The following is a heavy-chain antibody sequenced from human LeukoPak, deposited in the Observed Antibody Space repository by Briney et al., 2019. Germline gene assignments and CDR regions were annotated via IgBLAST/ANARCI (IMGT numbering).Heavy chain of an antibody. CDR3: ARITGTTLGY. V-gene: IGHV4-34*01. CDR2: INHSGSA. Sequence: SETLSLTCAVSGGSFSGYYWTWIRQPPGKGLEWIGEINHSGSANYNPSLKSRVTISVDTSKNQFSLKLSSVTAADTAVYYCARITGTTLGYWGQGTLVTVSS. J-gene: IGHJ4*02. CDR1: GGSFSGYY. D-gene: IGHD1-7*01.